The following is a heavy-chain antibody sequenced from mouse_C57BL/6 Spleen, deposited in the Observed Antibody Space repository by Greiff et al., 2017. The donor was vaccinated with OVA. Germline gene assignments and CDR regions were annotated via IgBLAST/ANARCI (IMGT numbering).Heavy chain of an antibody. J-gene: IGHJ2*01. CDR2: IYWDEDK. V-gene: IGHV8-9*01. Sequence: QVTLKVSGPGILQPSQTLSLTCSFSVFSLSTFGMGVSWIRQPSGKGLEWLAHIYWDEDKHYKPSLKSRLTISKDTSNNQVFLKITTVDTADTATYYSARNYYDYDGDYWGQGTTLTVSS. CDR1: VFSLSTFGMG. D-gene: IGHD2-4*01. CDR3: ARNYYDYDGDY.